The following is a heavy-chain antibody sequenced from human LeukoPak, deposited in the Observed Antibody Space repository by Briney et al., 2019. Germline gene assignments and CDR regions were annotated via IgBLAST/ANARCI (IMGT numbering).Heavy chain of an antibody. Sequence: ASVKVSCKASGGTFSSYAISWVRQAPGQGLEWMGGIIPIFGTANYAQKFQGRVTITADKSTSTAYMELRSLRSDDTAVYYCARVAGLFDYWGQGTLVTVSS. CDR1: GGTFSSYA. CDR2: IIPIFGTA. CDR3: ARVAGLFDY. J-gene: IGHJ4*02. D-gene: IGHD6-19*01. V-gene: IGHV1-69*06.